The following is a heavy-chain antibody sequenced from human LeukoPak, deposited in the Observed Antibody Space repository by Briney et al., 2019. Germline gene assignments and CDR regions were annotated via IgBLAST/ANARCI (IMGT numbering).Heavy chain of an antibody. Sequence: GGSLRLSCAASGFTFSSYEMQWVRPAPGRGLAWVSYISGSGTTIYYAASVKGRFTISRDNAKNSLYLQMNSLRAEDTAVYYCARDLVFFQHWGQGTLVTVSS. J-gene: IGHJ1*01. CDR1: GFTFSSYE. V-gene: IGHV3-48*03. CDR3: ARDLVFFQH. CDR2: ISGSGTTI. D-gene: IGHD1-14*01.